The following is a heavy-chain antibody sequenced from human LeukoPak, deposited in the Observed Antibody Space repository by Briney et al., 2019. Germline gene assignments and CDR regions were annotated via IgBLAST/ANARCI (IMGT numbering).Heavy chain of an antibody. V-gene: IGHV3-23*01. CDR2: ISGSGGST. CDR1: GFTFSDYA. Sequence: GGSLTLSCAASGFTFSDYAMSWVRQAPGKGLEWVSAISGSGGSTYYADSVKGRFTISRDNSKNTLYLQMNSLRAEDTAVYYCAKTVGSSYGDYFADYWGQGTLVTVSS. D-gene: IGHD4-17*01. CDR3: AKTVGSSYGDYFADY. J-gene: IGHJ4*02.